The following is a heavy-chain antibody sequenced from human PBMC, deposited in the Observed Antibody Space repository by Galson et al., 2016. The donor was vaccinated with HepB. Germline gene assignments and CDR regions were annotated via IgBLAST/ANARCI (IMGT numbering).Heavy chain of an antibody. J-gene: IGHJ6*02. CDR2: VKSRLDGGTI. CDR3: TTVGT. V-gene: IGHV3-15*07. Sequence: SLRLSCAGSGFDFRNHDIHWVRQAPGKGLEWVGRVKSRLDGGTIDYAAPVKGRFTISRDDSRNRVALQMNSLKTEDTGVYYCTTVGTWGQGTTVTVS. CDR1: GFDFRNHD. D-gene: IGHD1-1*01.